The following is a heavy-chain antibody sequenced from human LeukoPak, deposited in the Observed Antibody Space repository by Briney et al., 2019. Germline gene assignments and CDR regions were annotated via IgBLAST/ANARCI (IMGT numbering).Heavy chain of an antibody. Sequence: SETLSLTCAVYGGSFSAYYWSWIRQPPGKGLEWIGAINTRGTNNYHPSFKSRATISVDTSKTQFSLKLSSVTAANTAVYYGARATVAATLRSFDYWGQGTLVTVSS. D-gene: IGHD2-15*01. J-gene: IGHJ4*02. V-gene: IGHV4-34*01. CDR2: INTRGTN. CDR1: GGSFSAYY. CDR3: ARATVAATLRSFDY.